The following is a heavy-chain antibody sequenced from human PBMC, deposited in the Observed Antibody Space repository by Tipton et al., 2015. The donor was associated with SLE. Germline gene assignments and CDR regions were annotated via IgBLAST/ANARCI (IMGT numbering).Heavy chain of an antibody. V-gene: IGHV4-34*01. J-gene: IGHJ4*02. Sequence: TLSLTCAVYGGSFSGYYWSWIRQPPGKGLEWIGEINHSGSTNYNPSLKSRVTISVDTSKNQFSLKLSSVTAADTAVYYCARGGVAAVSPSGRAIDSWGQGTLVTVSS. CDR1: GGSFSGYY. CDR3: ARGGVAAVSPSGRAIDS. D-gene: IGHD1-26*01. CDR2: INHSGST.